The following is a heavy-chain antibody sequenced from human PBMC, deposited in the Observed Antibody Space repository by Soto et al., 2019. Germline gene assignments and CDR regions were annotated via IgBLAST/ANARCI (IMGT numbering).Heavy chain of an antibody. CDR1: GFTFSSYG. V-gene: IGHV3-33*01. CDR2: IWYDGSNK. D-gene: IGHD6-6*01. J-gene: IGHJ6*02. Sequence: QVQLVESGGGVVQPGRSLRLSCAASGFTFSSYGMHWVRQAPGKGLEWVAVIWYDGSNKYYADSVKGRFTISRDNSKNTLYLQMNSLRAEDTAVNYCARTIAARGVYYYYGMDVWGQGTTVTVSS. CDR3: ARTIAARGVYYYYGMDV.